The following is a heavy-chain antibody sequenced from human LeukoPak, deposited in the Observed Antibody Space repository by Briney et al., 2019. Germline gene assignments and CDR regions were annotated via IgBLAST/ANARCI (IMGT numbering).Heavy chain of an antibody. CDR3: VRSIDY. CDR1: GFTFSDYW. V-gene: IGHV3-7*01. CDR2: INQDGSAA. J-gene: IGHJ4*02. Sequence: GGSLRLSCEASGFTFSDYWMAWVRQAPGKGLEWVANINQDGSAAFYVDSMKGRVTISRDNAKKSLYLQMDSLTVEDTAVYYCVRSIDYWGQGTLVTVSS.